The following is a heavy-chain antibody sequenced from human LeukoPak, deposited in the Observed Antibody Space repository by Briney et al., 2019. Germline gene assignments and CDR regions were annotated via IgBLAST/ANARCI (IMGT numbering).Heavy chain of an antibody. CDR3: ARPGRDYALDY. V-gene: IGHV5-51*01. Sequence: GESLQISCNGSGYIFTSYWIGCVRQMPGKGLEWMGSSYRGDSDTRYNPSLQGQVTISADKSISTAYLHWSSLKASDTAMYYCARPGRDYALDYWGQGTLVTVSS. CDR1: GYIFTSYW. CDR2: SYRGDSDT. J-gene: IGHJ4*02. D-gene: IGHD4/OR15-4a*01.